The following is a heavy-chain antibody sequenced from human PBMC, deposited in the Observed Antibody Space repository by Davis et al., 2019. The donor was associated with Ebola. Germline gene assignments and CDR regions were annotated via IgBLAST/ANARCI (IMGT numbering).Heavy chain of an antibody. Sequence: GESLKISCAASGFTFRSYGMNWVRQAPGKGLEWVAVISYDGSKKYYVDSVKGRFTISRDNSKNTLYLQMNSLRAEDTAVYYCAKARGIVVVIDYFDYWGQGTLVTVSS. CDR2: ISYDGSKK. CDR3: AKARGIVVVIDYFDY. CDR1: GFTFRSYG. J-gene: IGHJ4*02. D-gene: IGHD3-22*01. V-gene: IGHV3-30*18.